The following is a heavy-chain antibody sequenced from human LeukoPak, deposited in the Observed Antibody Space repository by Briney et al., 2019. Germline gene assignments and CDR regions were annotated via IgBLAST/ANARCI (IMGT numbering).Heavy chain of an antibody. J-gene: IGHJ3*02. CDR3: ARHSTYAFDI. D-gene: IGHD2-2*01. CDR1: GGSISSYY. CDR2: IYYSGST. Sequence: SETLSLTCTVSGGSISSYYWSWIRQPPGKGLEWIGYIYYSGSTNYNPSLKSRVTISVDTSKNQFSLKLCSVTAADTAVYYCARHSTYAFDIWGQGTMVTVSS. V-gene: IGHV4-59*08.